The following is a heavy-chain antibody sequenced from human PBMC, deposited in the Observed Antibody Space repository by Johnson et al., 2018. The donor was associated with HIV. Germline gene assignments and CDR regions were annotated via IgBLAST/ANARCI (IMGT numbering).Heavy chain of an antibody. CDR1: GFTFRSYA. D-gene: IGHD6-6*01. CDR3: AKEGQLGDAFEI. CDR2: ISFDGHNR. Sequence: QVQLVESGGGVVQPGRSLRLSCAASGFTFRSYAMHWVRQAPGKGLEWVAVISFDGHNRYYADSVKGRFTISRDNSKNTLYLQMNSLRAEDTAVYYCAKEGQLGDAFEIWGQGTMGTVSS. J-gene: IGHJ3*02. V-gene: IGHV3-30-3*02.